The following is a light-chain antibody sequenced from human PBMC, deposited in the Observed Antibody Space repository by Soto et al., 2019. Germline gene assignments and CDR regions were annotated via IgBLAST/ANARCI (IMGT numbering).Light chain of an antibody. V-gene: IGKV3-15*01. Sequence: EIVLTQSPDTLSVSPCERSSLSCRASQSISSNLAWYQQNPGQAPRLLIYGASARATGIPARFSGSGSGTEFTLTISSLQSEDFAVYYCQHYNNWPLTFGQGTKVDI. CDR3: QHYNNWPLT. CDR2: GAS. CDR1: QSISSN. J-gene: IGKJ1*01.